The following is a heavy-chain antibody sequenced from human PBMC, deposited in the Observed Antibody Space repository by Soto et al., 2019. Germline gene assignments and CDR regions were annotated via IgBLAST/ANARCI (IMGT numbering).Heavy chain of an antibody. J-gene: IGHJ6*02. CDR2: ISSSSSYI. V-gene: IGHV3-21*01. CDR1: GFTFSSYS. CDR3: ARDALDVVVPAAIRFYHYGMDV. D-gene: IGHD2-2*01. Sequence: GSLRLSCAASGFTFSSYSMNWVRQAPGKGLEWVSSISSSSSYIYYADSVKGRFTISRDNAKNSLYLQMNSLRAEDTAVYYCARDALDVVVPAAIRFYHYGMDVWGQGTTVTVSS.